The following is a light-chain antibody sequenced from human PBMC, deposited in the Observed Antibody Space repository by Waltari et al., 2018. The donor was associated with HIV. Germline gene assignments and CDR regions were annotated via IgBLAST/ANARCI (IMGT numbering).Light chain of an antibody. CDR2: KAS. CDR3: QQYNSYRT. V-gene: IGKV1-5*03. J-gene: IGKJ4*01. Sequence: SPSTLSASVGDRVTITCRASQSISSWLAWYQQKPGKAPKLLIYKASSLESGVPSRFSGSGSGTEFTLTISSLQPDDFATYYCQQYNSYRTFGGGTKVEIK. CDR1: QSISSW.